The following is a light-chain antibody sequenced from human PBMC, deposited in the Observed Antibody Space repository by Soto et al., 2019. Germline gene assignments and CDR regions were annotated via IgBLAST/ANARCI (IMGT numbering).Light chain of an antibody. CDR1: SSNIGSNY. Sequence: QSVLTQPPSASGTPGQRVTISCSGSSSNIGSNYVYWYQQLPGTAPKLLIYRNNQRPSGVPDRFSGSKSSTSASLAISGLRSEDKADYYCAAWDDSLSGYVFGTGTKVTLL. J-gene: IGLJ1*01. CDR3: AAWDDSLSGYV. CDR2: RNN. V-gene: IGLV1-47*01.